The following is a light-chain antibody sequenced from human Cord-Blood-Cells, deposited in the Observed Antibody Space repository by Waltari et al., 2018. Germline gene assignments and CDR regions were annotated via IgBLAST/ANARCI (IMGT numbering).Light chain of an antibody. CDR1: RSDVGGSNH. V-gene: IGLV2-14*03. CDR2: DVS. J-gene: IGLJ2*01. CDR3: SSYTSSSTVV. Sequence: QSAPTLPASASGPLGQSITLACTGTRSDVGGSNHVSCYQQHPGKAPKLMIYDVSNRPSGVSNRFSGYKSGNTASLTISGLQAEDEADYYCSSYTSSSTVVFGGGTKLTVL.